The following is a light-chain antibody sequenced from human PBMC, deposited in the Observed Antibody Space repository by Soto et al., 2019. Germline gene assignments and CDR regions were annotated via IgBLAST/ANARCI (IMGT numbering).Light chain of an antibody. CDR3: QHYGSSPYT. V-gene: IGKV3-20*01. Sequence: EIVLTRSPATLSLSPGERATLSCRASQSVRNYLAWYQQKPGQAPRLLIYGAASRATGIPDRFSGSGSGTDFTLTISSLEPEDFAVYFCQHYGSSPYTFGQGTKVDI. CDR1: QSVRNY. J-gene: IGKJ2*01. CDR2: GAA.